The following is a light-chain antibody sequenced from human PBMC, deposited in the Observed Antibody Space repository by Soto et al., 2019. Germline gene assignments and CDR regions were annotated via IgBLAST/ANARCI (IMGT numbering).Light chain of an antibody. CDR3: QQYGSSPQT. Sequence: EIVITQSPATLSVSPGERVTLSCRASQNGGSTYLAWYQQKPGQAPRLLIYGTSNRATGIPDRFSGSGSGTDFSLTISSLEPGDLAVYYCQQYGSSPQTFGQGTKVDIK. J-gene: IGKJ1*01. CDR1: QNGGSTY. V-gene: IGKV3-20*01. CDR2: GTS.